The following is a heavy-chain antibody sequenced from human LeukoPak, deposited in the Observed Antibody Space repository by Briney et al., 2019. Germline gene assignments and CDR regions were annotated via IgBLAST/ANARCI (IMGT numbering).Heavy chain of an antibody. Sequence: SETLSLTCTVSGGSISSYYWSWIRQPAGKGLEWIGRIYTSGSTNYNPSLKSRVTMSVDTSKNQFSLKLSSVTAADTAVYYCARAGVRGARGSSALGYFQHWGQGTLVTVSS. CDR1: GGSISSYY. J-gene: IGHJ1*01. D-gene: IGHD2-2*01. CDR3: ARAGVRGARGSSALGYFQH. CDR2: IYTSGST. V-gene: IGHV4-4*07.